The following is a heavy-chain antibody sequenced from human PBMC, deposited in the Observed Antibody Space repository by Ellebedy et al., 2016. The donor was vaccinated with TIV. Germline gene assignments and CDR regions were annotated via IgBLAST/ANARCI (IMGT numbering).Heavy chain of an antibody. CDR3: AKLDSSGYYYGRFDY. J-gene: IGHJ4*02. D-gene: IGHD3-22*01. CDR1: GFSFSNFA. Sequence: GGSLRLSCVASGFSFSNFAMTWVRQAPGKGLERVSSISASGISTDYADSVRGRVTISRDNSRNTLYLQMDSLRADDTAVYYCAKLDSSGYYYGRFDYWGQGTLVTVSS. V-gene: IGHV3-23*01. CDR2: ISASGIST.